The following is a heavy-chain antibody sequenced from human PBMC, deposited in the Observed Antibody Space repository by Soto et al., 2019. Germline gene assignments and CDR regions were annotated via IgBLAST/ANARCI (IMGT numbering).Heavy chain of an antibody. V-gene: IGHV4-30-4*01. D-gene: IGHD2-15*01. J-gene: IGHJ5*02. Sequence: SETLSLTCTVSGGSISSGDYYWSWIRQPPGKGLEWIGHIYYSGSTYYNPSLKSRVTISVDTSKNQFSLKLSSVTAADTAVYYCARGEYCSGGSCPHPWGQGTLVTVSS. CDR2: IYYSGST. CDR1: GGSISSGDYY. CDR3: ARGEYCSGGSCPHP.